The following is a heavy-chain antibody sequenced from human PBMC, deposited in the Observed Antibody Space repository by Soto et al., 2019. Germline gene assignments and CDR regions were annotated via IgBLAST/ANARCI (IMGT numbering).Heavy chain of an antibody. D-gene: IGHD2-21*01. J-gene: IGHJ5*02. V-gene: IGHV4-39*01. CDR3: ARQVIRDWFDP. CDR2: IYYSGST. Sequence: QLQLQESGPGLVKPSETLSLTCTVSGGSISSSSYYWGWIRQPPGKGLEWIGSIYYSGSTYYNPSLKSRVTISVDTSKNQFSLKLSSVTAADTAVYYCARQVIRDWFDPWGQGTLGTVSS. CDR1: GGSISSSSYY.